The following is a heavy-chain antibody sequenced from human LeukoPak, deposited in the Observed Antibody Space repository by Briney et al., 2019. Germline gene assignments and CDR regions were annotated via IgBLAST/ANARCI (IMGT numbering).Heavy chain of an antibody. CDR1: GFTFGDYY. D-gene: IGHD3-3*01. Sequence: GGSLRLSCAASGFTFGDYYVSWIRQAPGKGLEWVSYISSSGSTIYYADSVKGRFTISRDNAKNSLYLQMNSLRAEDTVVYYCARGGRPRFLEWYNNWFDPWGQGTLVTVSS. V-gene: IGHV3-11*01. J-gene: IGHJ5*02. CDR3: ARGGRPRFLEWYNNWFDP. CDR2: ISSSGSTI.